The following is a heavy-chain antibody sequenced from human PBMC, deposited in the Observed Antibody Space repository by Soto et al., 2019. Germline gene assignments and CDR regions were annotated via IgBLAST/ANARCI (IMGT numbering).Heavy chain of an antibody. V-gene: IGHV1-2*02. J-gene: IGHJ3*02. CDR2: INPNSGGK. CDR3: AGEYSSSSLPAFDI. Sequence: QVQLVQSGAEVEKPGASVKVSCKASGYTFTGYYMHWVRQAPGQGLEWMGWINPNSGGKKYAQKVQGRVTMTRDTSISTAYMELSRLRSDDTAVYYWAGEYSSSSLPAFDIWGQGTMVTVSS. CDR1: GYTFTGYY. D-gene: IGHD6-6*01.